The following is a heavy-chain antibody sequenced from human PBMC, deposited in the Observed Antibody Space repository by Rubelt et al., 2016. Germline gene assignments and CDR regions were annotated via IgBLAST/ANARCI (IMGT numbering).Heavy chain of an antibody. J-gene: IGHJ4*02. CDR2: INPNSGGT. CDR1: GYTFAGHY. Sequence: GQLVQSGAEVKKPGASVKVSCKASGYTFAGHYMHWVRQAPGQGLEWMGWINPNSGGTNYAQKFQGRVTMTRDTSIKTAYMELNRLRSDDTAVYYCARDGVVDSRGYYYFDQWGQGTLVTVSS. D-gene: IGHD1-26*01. V-gene: IGHV1-2*02. CDR3: ARDGVVDSRGYYYFDQ.